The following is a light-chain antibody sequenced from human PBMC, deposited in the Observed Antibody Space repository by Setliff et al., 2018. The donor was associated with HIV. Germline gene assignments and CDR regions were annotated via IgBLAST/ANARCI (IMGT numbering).Light chain of an antibody. CDR1: NIGSKS. J-gene: IGLJ3*02. CDR2: YDT. Sequence: SYELTQSPSVSVAPGKTARITCGGSNIGSKSVHWYQQKPGQAPVLVIFYDTDRPSGIPERFSASNSGNTATLTISRVEAGDEADYYCQVWDSSSDNWVVGGGTK. CDR3: QVWDSSSDNWV. V-gene: IGLV3-21*04.